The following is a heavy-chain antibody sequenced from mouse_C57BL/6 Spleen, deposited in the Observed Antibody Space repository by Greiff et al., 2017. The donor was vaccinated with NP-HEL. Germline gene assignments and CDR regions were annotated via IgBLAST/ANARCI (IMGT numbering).Heavy chain of an antibody. CDR3: AIYGSSYWIDY. D-gene: IGHD1-1*01. V-gene: IGHV1-80*01. J-gene: IGHJ2*01. Sequence: QVQLKESGAELVKPGASVKISCKASGYAFSSYWMNWVKQRPGKGLEWIGQIYPGDGDTNYNGKFKGKATLTADKSSSTAYMQLSSLTSGDSAVCFCAIYGSSYWIDYWGQGTTLTVSS. CDR2: IYPGDGDT. CDR1: GYAFSSYW.